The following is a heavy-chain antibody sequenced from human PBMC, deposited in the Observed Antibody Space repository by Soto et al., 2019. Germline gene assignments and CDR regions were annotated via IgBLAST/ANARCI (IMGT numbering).Heavy chain of an antibody. J-gene: IGHJ5*02. CDR1: GFSLSTSGVG. CDR3: AHRLGTGAKVARSWCDP. CDR2: IYWDDDK. V-gene: IGHV2-5*02. Sequence: QITLKESGPTLVKPTQTLTLTCTFSGFSLSTSGVGMGRIRQPPGKALEWLALIYWDDDKRYSPALKSSLTITQDTSKNQVVLTMTNMDPVDTATYYCAHRLGTGAKVARSWCDPCGQGTLVTVSS. D-gene: IGHD1-7*01.